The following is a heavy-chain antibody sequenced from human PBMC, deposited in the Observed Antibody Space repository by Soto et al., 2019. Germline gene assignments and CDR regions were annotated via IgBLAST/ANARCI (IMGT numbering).Heavy chain of an antibody. CDR3: ARDRDTSNWYPSFDY. CDR1: GGSISSGDYS. Sequence: SETLSLTSAVSGGSISSGDYSWCWIRQPPGKGLEWIGYIHLSGSTYYNPSLRSRVIISVDRSKNQFSLKLSSVTAADTAVYYCARDRDTSNWYPSFDYWGKGTLVTVS. V-gene: IGHV4-30-2*01. D-gene: IGHD6-13*01. CDR2: IHLSGST. J-gene: IGHJ4*02.